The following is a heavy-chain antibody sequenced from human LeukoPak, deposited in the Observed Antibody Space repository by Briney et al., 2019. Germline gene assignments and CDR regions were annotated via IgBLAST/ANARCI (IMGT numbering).Heavy chain of an antibody. J-gene: IGHJ3*02. CDR2: INPSGGST. CDR1: GYTFTSYY. V-gene: IGHV1-46*01. CDR3: ARDPDYGGSPGAFDI. Sequence: ASVKVSCKASGYTFTSYYMHWVRQAPGQGLEWMGIINPSGGSTSYAQKFQGRVTMTGDTSTSTVYMELSSLRSEDTAVYYCARDPDYGGSPGAFDIWGQGTMVTVSS. D-gene: IGHD4-23*01.